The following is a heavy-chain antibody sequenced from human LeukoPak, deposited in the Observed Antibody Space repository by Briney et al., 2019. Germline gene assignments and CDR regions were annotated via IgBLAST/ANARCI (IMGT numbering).Heavy chain of an antibody. J-gene: IGHJ3*02. CDR3: ARQLAVDAFDI. CDR2: INPSGGST. CDR1: GYTFTSYY. V-gene: IGHV1-46*03. D-gene: IGHD6-6*01. Sequence: ASVKVSCKASGYTFTSYYMHWVRQAPGQGLEWMGIINPSGGSTSYAQRFQGRVTMTRDTSTSTVYMELSSLRSEDTAVYYCARQLAVDAFDIWGQGTMVTVSS.